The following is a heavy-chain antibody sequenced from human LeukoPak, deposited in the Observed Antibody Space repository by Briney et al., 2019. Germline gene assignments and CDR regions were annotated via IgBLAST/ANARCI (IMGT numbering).Heavy chain of an antibody. V-gene: IGHV4-34*01. J-gene: IGHJ4*02. CDR1: GGSFSGYY. Sequence: SETLSLTCAVYGGSFSGYYWSWIRQPPGKGLEWIGEINHSGSTNYNPSLKSRVTISVDTSKNQFSLKLSSVTAADTAVYYCARGYNNGGKIYFDYWGQGTLVTVSS. CDR2: INHSGST. D-gene: IGHD4-4*01. CDR3: ARGYNNGGKIYFDY.